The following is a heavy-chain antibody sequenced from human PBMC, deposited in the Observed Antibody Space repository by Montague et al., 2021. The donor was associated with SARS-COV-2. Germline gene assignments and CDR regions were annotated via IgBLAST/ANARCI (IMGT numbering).Heavy chain of an antibody. CDR3: ARHRNYGDHSLDNWFHP. Sequence: SETLSLTCTVSGDSTSCPNCYWGWIRQAPGKGLDWIGTIYNSGTTYYXXXLKSRLTISIDTSKNQFSLKLTSVTAADTAVYYCARHRNYGDHSLDNWFHPWGQGTLVTGSS. CDR2: IYNSGTT. J-gene: IGHJ5*02. V-gene: IGHV4-39*01. CDR1: GDSTSCPNCY. D-gene: IGHD4-17*01.